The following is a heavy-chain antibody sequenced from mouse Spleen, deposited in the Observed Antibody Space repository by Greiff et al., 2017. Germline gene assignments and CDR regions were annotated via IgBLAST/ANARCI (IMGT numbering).Heavy chain of an antibody. CDR1: GFTFSSYG. CDR3: ARHYGNFLFDY. Sequence: EVQGVESGGDLVKPGGSLKLSCAASGFTFSSYGMSWVRQTPDKRLEWVATISSGGSYTYYPDSVKGRFTISRDNAKNTLYLQMSSLKSEDTAMYYCARHYGNFLFDYWGQGTTLTVSS. D-gene: IGHD2-1*01. J-gene: IGHJ2*01. CDR2: ISSGGSYT. V-gene: IGHV5-6*01.